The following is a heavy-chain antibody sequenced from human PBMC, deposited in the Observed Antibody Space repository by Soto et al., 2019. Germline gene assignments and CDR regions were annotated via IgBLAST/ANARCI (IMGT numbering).Heavy chain of an antibody. V-gene: IGHV3-23*01. CDR2: ISAGGGNT. Sequence: EVQLLESGGGLVQPGGSLRLSCAASGFTFSSYAMSWVRQAPGKGLECVSAISAGGGNTYYRDSVKGRFTISRDNSKTTLYLQMNSLRAEDTAVYFCAQTTPSIHWFDPWGQGTLVTVAS. J-gene: IGHJ5*02. CDR3: AQTTPSIHWFDP. D-gene: IGHD1-1*01. CDR1: GFTFSSYA.